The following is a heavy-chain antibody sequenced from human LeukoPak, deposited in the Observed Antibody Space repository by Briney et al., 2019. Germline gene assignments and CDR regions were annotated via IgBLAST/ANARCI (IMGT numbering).Heavy chain of an antibody. CDR3: ARDRVQVGANWFDP. CDR2: IKQDGSEK. CDR1: GFTFSSYW. D-gene: IGHD1-26*01. V-gene: IGHV3-7*01. J-gene: IGHJ5*02. Sequence: GGSLRLSCAASGFTFSSYWMSWVRQAPGKGLEWVANIKQDGSEKYYVDSVKGRFTISRDNAKNSLYLQMNSLRAEDTAVYYCARDRVQVGANWFDPWGQGTLVTVSS.